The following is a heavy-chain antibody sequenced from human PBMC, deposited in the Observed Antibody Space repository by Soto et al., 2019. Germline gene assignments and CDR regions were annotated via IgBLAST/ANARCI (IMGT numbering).Heavy chain of an antibody. Sequence: QVQLVQSGAEVKKPGASVKVSCKASGYTFTSYAIHWVRQAPGQRLEWMGWINAGNGNTKYSQKFQDRVTITRDTSASTAYMEMSSLRSEDTAVYYCARDLGGWPDYWGQGTLVTVSS. J-gene: IGHJ4*02. CDR2: INAGNGNT. CDR3: ARDLGGWPDY. D-gene: IGHD6-19*01. CDR1: GYTFTSYA. V-gene: IGHV1-3*01.